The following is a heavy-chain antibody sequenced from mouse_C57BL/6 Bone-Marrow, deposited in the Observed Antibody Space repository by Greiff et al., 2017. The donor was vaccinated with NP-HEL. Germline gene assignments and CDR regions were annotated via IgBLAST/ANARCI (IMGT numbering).Heavy chain of an antibody. D-gene: IGHD1-1*01. J-gene: IGHJ3*01. Sequence: VKLQESGAELARPGASVKLSCKASGYTFTSYGISWVKQRTGQGLEWIGEIYPRSGNTYYNEKFKGKATLTADKSSSTAYMELRSLTSEDSAVYFGERRMDYYDSSYGFAYWGQGTLVTVSA. CDR2: IYPRSGNT. CDR3: ERRMDYYDSSYGFAY. CDR1: GYTFTSYG. V-gene: IGHV1-81*01.